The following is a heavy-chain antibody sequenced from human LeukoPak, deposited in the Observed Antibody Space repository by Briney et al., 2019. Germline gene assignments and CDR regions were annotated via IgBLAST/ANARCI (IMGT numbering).Heavy chain of an antibody. Sequence: GGSLRLSCAASGFTVSSNYMSWVRQAPGKGLEWVSVIYSGGGTYYADSVKGRFTISRDNSKNTLYLQMNSLRAEDTAVYYCATQLLSDAFDIWGQGTMVTVSS. D-gene: IGHD2-2*01. J-gene: IGHJ3*02. CDR3: ATQLLSDAFDI. CDR1: GFTVSSNY. CDR2: IYSGGGT. V-gene: IGHV3-66*02.